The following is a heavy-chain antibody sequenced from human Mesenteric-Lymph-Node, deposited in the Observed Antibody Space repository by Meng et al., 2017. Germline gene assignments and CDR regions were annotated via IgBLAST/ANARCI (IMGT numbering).Heavy chain of an antibody. CDR1: GGSNSCWGCN. Sequence: GQGSGNPSQTRSLTGTSFGGSNSCWGCNWNSTGQEPGKGVRLIGNIYSSGSPYYNPSLKRRVNTSVDKSTNQFSLKLGSVTAADTAVYYCARGAVGFGEFAYDYWGQGTLVTVSS. V-gene: IGHV4-31*03. CDR2: IYSSGSP. J-gene: IGHJ4*02. CDR3: ARGAVGFGEFAYDY. D-gene: IGHD3-10*01.